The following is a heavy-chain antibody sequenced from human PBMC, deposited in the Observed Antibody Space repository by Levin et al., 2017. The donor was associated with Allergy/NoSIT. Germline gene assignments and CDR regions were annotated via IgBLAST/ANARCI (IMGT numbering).Heavy chain of an antibody. CDR2: IKQDGSEK. V-gene: IGHV3-7*04. CDR3: ARVHSGYERDLWFDP. CDR1: GFTFSSYW. J-gene: IGHJ5*02. Sequence: GESLKISCAASGFTFSSYWMSWVRQAPGKGLEWVANIKQDGSEKYYVDSVKGRFTISRDNAKNSLYLQMNSLRAEDTAVYYCARVHSGYERDLWFDPWGQGTLVTVSS. D-gene: IGHD5-12*01.